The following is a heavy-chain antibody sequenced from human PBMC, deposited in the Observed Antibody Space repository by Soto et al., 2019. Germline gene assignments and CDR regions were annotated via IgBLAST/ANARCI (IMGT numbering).Heavy chain of an antibody. CDR3: ATHVVETPKGRRGWFDP. CDR2: VYHSGGA. J-gene: IGHJ5*02. D-gene: IGHD2-21*02. CDR1: GVSISGSNW. V-gene: IGHV4-4*02. Sequence: VQLQESGPGLVKPSGTLSLTCNVSGVSISGSNWWIWVRQSPGKGLEWIGEVYHSGGANYNPSFKSRVIISVDKSKNQFSLQLSSVTAADTAIYYCATHVVETPKGRRGWFDPWGQGTLVTVSS.